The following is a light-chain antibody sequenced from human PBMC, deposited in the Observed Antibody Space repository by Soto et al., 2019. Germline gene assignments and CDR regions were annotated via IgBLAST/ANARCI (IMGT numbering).Light chain of an antibody. J-gene: IGKJ1*01. Sequence: EIVMTQSPATLSLSPGERATLSCRASQSVSSNVAWYQQKPGQAPRLLIYGASTGATGIPARFSGRGSGTEFTLTISGLQSDDFVVYYCQHYNNWPSFGQGTKVEIK. CDR1: QSVSSN. CDR3: QHYNNWPS. CDR2: GAS. V-gene: IGKV3-15*01.